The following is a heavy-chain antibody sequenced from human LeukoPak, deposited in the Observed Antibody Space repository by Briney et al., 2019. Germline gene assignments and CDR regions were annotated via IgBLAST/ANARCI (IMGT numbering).Heavy chain of an antibody. D-gene: IGHD3-3*01. Sequence: GGSLRLSCVVSGFTFKNYAMSWVRQAPGKGLEWVSTIRDSGNSTDYADSVKGRFTVSRDNSKNTLYLHMNTLRAEDTAVFYCAKWAYYDLWSGHYKSHFNSWGQGTLVTVSP. CDR2: IRDSGNST. CDR3: AKWAYYDLWSGHYKSHFNS. J-gene: IGHJ4*02. CDR1: GFTFKNYA. V-gene: IGHV3-23*01.